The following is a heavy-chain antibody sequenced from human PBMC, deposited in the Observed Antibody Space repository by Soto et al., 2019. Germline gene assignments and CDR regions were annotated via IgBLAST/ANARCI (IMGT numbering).Heavy chain of an antibody. CDR3: ARDNGASSTPHTNDY. J-gene: IGHJ4*02. Sequence: ASVKVSCKASGYTFISYGISWVRQAPGQGLEWMGWISAYNGHTKYAQKFQGRVTMTTDTATSTAYMELRRLTSDDTALYYCARDNGASSTPHTNDYWGKGTLVTVS. CDR2: ISAYNGHT. CDR1: GYTFISYG. V-gene: IGHV1-18*01. D-gene: IGHD2-8*01.